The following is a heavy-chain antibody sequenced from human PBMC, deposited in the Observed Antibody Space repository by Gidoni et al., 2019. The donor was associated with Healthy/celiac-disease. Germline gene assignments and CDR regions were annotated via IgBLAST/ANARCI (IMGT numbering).Heavy chain of an antibody. J-gene: IGHJ3*02. V-gene: IGHV1-69*01. D-gene: IGHD2-15*01. CDR2: IIPICGTA. Sequence: QVQLVQSGAEVKKPGSSVKVSCKASGGTFSSYAISWVRQAPGQGLEWMGGIIPICGTANYAPKCQGRVTITEDEAKSTDDMERSSRRSEDTAVYYCARVSGTEAFDIWGQGTMVTVSS. CDR3: ARVSGTEAFDI. CDR1: GGTFSSYA.